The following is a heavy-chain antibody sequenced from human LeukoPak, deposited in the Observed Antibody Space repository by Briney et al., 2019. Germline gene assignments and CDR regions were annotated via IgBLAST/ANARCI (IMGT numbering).Heavy chain of an antibody. CDR2: ISGSGGST. V-gene: IGHV3-23*01. D-gene: IGHD3-22*01. J-gene: IGHJ4*02. Sequence: PGGSLRLSCAASGFTFSSYAMSWVRQAPGKGLEWVSAISGSGGSTYYADSVKGRFTISRDNSKNTLYLQMNSLRAEDTAVYYCAAITMIVVVISSFDYWGQGTLVTVSS. CDR3: AAITMIVVVISSFDY. CDR1: GFTFSSYA.